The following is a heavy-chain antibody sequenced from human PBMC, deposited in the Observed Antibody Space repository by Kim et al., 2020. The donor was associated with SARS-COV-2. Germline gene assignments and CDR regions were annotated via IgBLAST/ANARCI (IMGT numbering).Heavy chain of an antibody. J-gene: IGHJ4*02. CDR3: ARDRVGATADYFDY. Sequence: GGSLRLSCAASGFTFSSYSMHWVRQAPGKGLVWVAVISYDGSNKYYADSVKGRFTISRDNSKNTLYLQMNSLRAEDTAVYYCARDRVGATADYFDYWGQGTLVTVSS. D-gene: IGHD1-26*01. CDR1: GFTFSSYS. CDR2: ISYDGSNK. V-gene: IGHV3-30*04.